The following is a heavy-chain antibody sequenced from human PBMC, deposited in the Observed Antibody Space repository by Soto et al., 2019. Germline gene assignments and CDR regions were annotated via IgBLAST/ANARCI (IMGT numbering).Heavy chain of an antibody. CDR3: AREGGGLGYCSRGTCNWYFDI. CDR2: IIPIFGTL. Sequence: QVQLVQSGAEVKKPGSSVKVSCKASGGTFRSYGINWVRQAPGQGLEWMGGIIPIFGTLISAQKFQDRVTITADESTGTVYMELTHLRPEDTAVYYCAREGGGLGYCSRGTCNWYFDIWGRCTLVTVSS. D-gene: IGHD2-15*01. CDR1: GGTFRSYG. J-gene: IGHJ2*01. V-gene: IGHV1-69*01.